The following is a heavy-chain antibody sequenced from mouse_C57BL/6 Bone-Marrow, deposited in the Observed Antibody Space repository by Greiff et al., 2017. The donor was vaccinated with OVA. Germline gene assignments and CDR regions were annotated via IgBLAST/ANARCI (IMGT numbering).Heavy chain of an antibody. J-gene: IGHJ4*01. V-gene: IGHV1-81*01. CDR2: IYPRSGNT. CDR1: GYSFTSYG. CDR3: ARSYLYAKDY. Sequence: QVQLQQSGAELARPGASVKLSCKASGYSFTSYGISWVKQRTGQGLEWIGEIYPRSGNTYYNEKFKGKATLTADKSSSTAYMELRSLTYEDSSVYVCARSYLYAKDYWGQGTAVTVSS.